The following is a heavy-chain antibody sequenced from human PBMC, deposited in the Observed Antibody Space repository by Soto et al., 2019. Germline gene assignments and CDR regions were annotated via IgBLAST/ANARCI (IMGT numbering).Heavy chain of an antibody. CDR1: GFTFSSYA. Sequence: GGSLRLSCAASGFTFSSYAMSWVRQAPGKGLEWVSAISGSGGSTYYADSVKGRFTISRDNSKNTLYLQMNSLGAEDTAVYYCAKDGYSSTHYFDYWGHGTLVTISS. D-gene: IGHD6-13*01. CDR3: AKDGYSSTHYFDY. J-gene: IGHJ4*01. V-gene: IGHV3-23*01. CDR2: ISGSGGST.